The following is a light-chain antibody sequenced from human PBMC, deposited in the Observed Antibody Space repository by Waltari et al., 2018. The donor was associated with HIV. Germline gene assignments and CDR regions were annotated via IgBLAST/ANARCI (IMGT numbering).Light chain of an antibody. Sequence: QSALTQPASVSGSPGQSITISCTGTSNDIGGYNYVSWYQQHPDTAPKLIIFDVNNRPSGISDRFPGSKSGNTASLAVSGLQAEDEADYYCTSYSTTSPWVFGGGTKLTVL. V-gene: IGLV2-14*03. CDR2: DVN. CDR3: TSYSTTSPWV. J-gene: IGLJ3*02. CDR1: SNDIGGYNY.